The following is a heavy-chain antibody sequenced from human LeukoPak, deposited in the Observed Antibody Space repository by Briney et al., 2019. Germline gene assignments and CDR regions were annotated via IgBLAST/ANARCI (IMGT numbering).Heavy chain of an antibody. CDR3: AREEHKNWKIDY. CDR2: IWYDGGNI. J-gene: IGHJ4*02. Sequence: GGSLRLSCAASGFTFSSYGMHWVRQAPGKGLEWVAIIWYDGGNIDYTDSVKGRFTISRDNSKNTLYLQMNSLRAEDTAVYYCAREEHKNWKIDYWGQGTLVTVSP. V-gene: IGHV3-33*01. D-gene: IGHD1-1*01. CDR1: GFTFSSYG.